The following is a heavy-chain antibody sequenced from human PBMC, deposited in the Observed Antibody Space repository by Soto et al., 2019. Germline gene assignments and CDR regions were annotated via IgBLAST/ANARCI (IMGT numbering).Heavy chain of an antibody. CDR2: ASFDGNTQ. CDR3: ARGYCSAVGCYVHYYYGFDV. CDR1: GFTFSSFA. V-gene: IGHV3-30-3*01. D-gene: IGHD2-15*01. Sequence: GGSLRLSCAASGFTFSSFAMHWVRQAPGKGLEWVTLASFDGNTQYYADSVKGRFTISRDNSKSTLYLQMSSLRAEDTAVYYCARGYCSAVGCYVHYYYGFDVWGQGTTVTVSS. J-gene: IGHJ6*02.